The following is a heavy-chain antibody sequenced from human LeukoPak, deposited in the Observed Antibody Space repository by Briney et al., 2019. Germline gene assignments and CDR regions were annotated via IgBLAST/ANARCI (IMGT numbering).Heavy chain of an antibody. CDR2: IYPGDCDT. CDR1: GCGFTSYW. D-gene: IGHD4/OR15-4a*01. CDR3: ARLGAGSYYYYMDV. Sequence: GEALQISCKGSGCGFTSYWTGWGRRMPGKGREWMGIIYPGDCDTRYSPSFQGQVTISADKSISTAYLQWSSLKASDTAMYYCARLGAGSYYYYMDVWGKGTTVTVSS. V-gene: IGHV5-51*01. J-gene: IGHJ6*03.